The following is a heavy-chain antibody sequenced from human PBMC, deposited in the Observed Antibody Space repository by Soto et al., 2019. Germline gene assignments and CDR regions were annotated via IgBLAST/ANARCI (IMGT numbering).Heavy chain of an antibody. D-gene: IGHD3-9*01. Sequence: EVQLLESGGGLVQPGGSLRLSCAASGFTFSSYAMSWVRQAPGKGLEWVSAISGSGGSTYYADSVKGRFTISRDNSKNTLYLQMNSLRAEDTAVYYCAKLHPGDTEYYYYYYMDVWGKGTTVTVSS. CDR2: ISGSGGST. CDR1: GFTFSSYA. V-gene: IGHV3-23*01. J-gene: IGHJ6*03. CDR3: AKLHPGDTEYYYYYYMDV.